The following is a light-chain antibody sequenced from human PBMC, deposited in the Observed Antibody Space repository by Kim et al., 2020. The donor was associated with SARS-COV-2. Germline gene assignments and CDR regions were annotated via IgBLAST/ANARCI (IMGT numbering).Light chain of an antibody. CDR1: SSDGGGYNY. CDR2: DVS. V-gene: IGLV2-11*01. CDR3: CSYAGGYTQVA. Sequence: QSVTISCTGTSSDGGGYNYVSWYQQYPGKAPKLMIYDVSKRPSGVPDRFSGSKSGNTASLTISGLQAEDEADYYCCSYAGGYTQVAFGGGTQLTVL. J-gene: IGLJ2*01.